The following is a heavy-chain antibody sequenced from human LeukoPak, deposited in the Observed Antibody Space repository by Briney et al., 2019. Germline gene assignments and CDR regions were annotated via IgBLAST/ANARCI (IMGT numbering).Heavy chain of an antibody. CDR1: GYSFSTNW. Sequence: GESLQIYCTGSGYSFSTNWIGWVRQMPGKGLEWMGIIYPGDSDTRYSPSFQDQVTISAVKSISTAYLQWSSLKASDTAMYYCVRVLWTWALNYYYGMDVWGQGTTVTVSS. D-gene: IGHD2-8*02. CDR3: VRVLWTWALNYYYGMDV. CDR2: IYPGDSDT. V-gene: IGHV5-51*01. J-gene: IGHJ6*02.